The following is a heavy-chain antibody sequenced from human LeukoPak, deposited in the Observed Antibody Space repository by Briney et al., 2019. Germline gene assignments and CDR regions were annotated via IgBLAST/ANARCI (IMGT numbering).Heavy chain of an antibody. J-gene: IGHJ4*02. CDR2: INAGNGNT. D-gene: IGHD6-6*01. CDR1: GYTFTSYA. Sequence: ASVKVSCKASGYTFTSYAMHWVRQAPGQRLEWMGWINAGNGNTKYSQEFQDRVTITRDTSASTAYMELRSLRSDDTAVYYCARRTYSSSSSIFDYWGQGTLVTVSS. CDR3: ARRTYSSSSSIFDY. V-gene: IGHV1-3*01.